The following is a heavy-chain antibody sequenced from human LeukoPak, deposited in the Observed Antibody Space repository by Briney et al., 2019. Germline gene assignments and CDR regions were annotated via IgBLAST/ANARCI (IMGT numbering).Heavy chain of an antibody. J-gene: IGHJ4*02. Sequence: SETLSLTCAVYGGSFSGYYWSWIRQPPGKGLEWIGEINHSGSTNYNPSLKSRVTISVDTSENQFSLKLSSVTAADTAVYYCARGGGSSWPFDYWGQGTLVTVSS. V-gene: IGHV4-34*01. CDR3: ARGGGSSWPFDY. CDR2: INHSGST. CDR1: GGSFSGYY. D-gene: IGHD6-13*01.